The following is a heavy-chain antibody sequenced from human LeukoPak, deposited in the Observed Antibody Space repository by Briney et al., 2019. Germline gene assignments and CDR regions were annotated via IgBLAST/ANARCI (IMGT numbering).Heavy chain of an antibody. Sequence: ASVNVSCKTSGYTFNNFGITWVRQAPGQGPEWIGWISIGDGRTHYGRKFQDRVSMTREMSSNTAFLELSSLRSDDTAVYFCSRSYYSSSWYYFDHWGQGTLVIVSS. J-gene: IGHJ4*02. CDR2: ISIGDGRT. CDR1: GYTFNNFG. D-gene: IGHD2-15*01. V-gene: IGHV1-18*01. CDR3: SRSYYSSSWYYFDH.